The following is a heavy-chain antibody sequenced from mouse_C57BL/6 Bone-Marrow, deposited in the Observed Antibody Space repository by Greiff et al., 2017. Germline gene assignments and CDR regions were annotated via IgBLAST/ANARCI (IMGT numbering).Heavy chain of an antibody. V-gene: IGHV2-6*01. CDR2: IWGVGST. CDR1: GFSLTSYG. Sequence: VKLMESGPGLVAPSQSLSITCTVSGFSLTSYGVDWVRQSPGKGLEWLGVIWGVGSTNYNSALKSRLSISKDTSKSQVFLQMNSLQTDDTAMYYCASSWDAHYAMDYWGQGTSVTVSS. D-gene: IGHD4-1*01. J-gene: IGHJ4*01. CDR3: ASSWDAHYAMDY.